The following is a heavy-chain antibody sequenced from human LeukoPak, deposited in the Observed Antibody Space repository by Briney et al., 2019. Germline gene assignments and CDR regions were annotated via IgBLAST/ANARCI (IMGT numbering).Heavy chain of an antibody. D-gene: IGHD6-13*01. CDR1: GFTFSTYG. CDR2: IWYDGSNK. J-gene: IGHJ4*02. Sequence: PGGSLRLSCAASGFTFSTYGMHWVRQAPGKGLEWVAVIWYDGSNKYYADSVKGRFTISRDNSKNTLYLQMNSLRAEDTAVYYCAREEGVWQQLGDYWGQGTLVTVSS. CDR3: AREEGVWQQLGDY. V-gene: IGHV3-33*01.